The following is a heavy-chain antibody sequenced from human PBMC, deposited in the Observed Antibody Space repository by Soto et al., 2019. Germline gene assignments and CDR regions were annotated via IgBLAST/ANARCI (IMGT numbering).Heavy chain of an antibody. J-gene: IGHJ6*03. CDR1: GFSFSDYW. D-gene: IGHD2-2*01. CDR2: IKQDGSEK. Sequence: EVQLVESGGGLVQPGGSLRVSCAAAGFSFSDYWMTWVRQVPGKGLEWVANIKQDGSEKYYADSVKGRFTISRDNAKSSLYVQLNSLRAEDTAVYYCARSRAGRTAASCYDYMDVWGKGTTVTVSS. V-gene: IGHV3-7*01. CDR3: ARSRAGRTAASCYDYMDV.